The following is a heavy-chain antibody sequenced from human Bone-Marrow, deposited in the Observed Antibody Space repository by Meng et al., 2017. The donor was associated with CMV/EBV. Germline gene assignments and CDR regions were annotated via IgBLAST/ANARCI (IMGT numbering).Heavy chain of an antibody. J-gene: IGHJ4*02. CDR2: IYTSGST. CDR1: GGSISSGSYY. D-gene: IGHD6-13*01. CDR3: ASAGYSSSWYFDY. Sequence: VRLQEWGPGLVQPSQTLSLTCPVSGGSISSGSYYWSWIRQPAGKGLEWIGRIYTSGSTNYNPSLKSRVTISVDTSKNQFSLKLSSVTAADTAVYYCASAGYSSSWYFDYWGQGTLVTVSS. V-gene: IGHV4-61*02.